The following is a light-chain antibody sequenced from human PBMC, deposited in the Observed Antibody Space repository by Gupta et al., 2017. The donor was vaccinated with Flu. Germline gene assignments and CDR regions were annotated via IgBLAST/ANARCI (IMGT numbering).Light chain of an antibody. CDR1: SSDVGCYNY. CDR3: SSYTSSSTLS. J-gene: IGLJ1*01. CDR2: DVS. V-gene: IGLV2-14*04. Sequence: TSSDVGCYNYVSWYQQHPGKAPKLMIYDVSNRPSGVSNRFSGSKSGNTASLTISGLQAEDEADYYCSSYTSSSTLSFGTGTKVTVL.